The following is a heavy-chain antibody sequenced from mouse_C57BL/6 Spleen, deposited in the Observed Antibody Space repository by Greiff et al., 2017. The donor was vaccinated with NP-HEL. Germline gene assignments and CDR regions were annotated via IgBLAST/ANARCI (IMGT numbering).Heavy chain of an antibody. Sequence: VQLQQSGPELVKPGASVKISCKASGYTFTDYYMNWVKQSHGKSLEWIGDINPNNGGTSYNQKFKGKATLTVDESSSTAYMELRSLTSEDSAVYYCARRGPYYFDYWGQGTTLPVSS. CDR1: GYTFTDYY. CDR3: ARRGPYYFDY. CDR2: INPNNGGT. V-gene: IGHV1-26*01. J-gene: IGHJ2*01.